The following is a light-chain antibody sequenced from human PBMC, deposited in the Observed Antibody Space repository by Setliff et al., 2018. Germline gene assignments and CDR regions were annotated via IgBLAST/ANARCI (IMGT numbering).Light chain of an antibody. Sequence: QSVLTQPASVSGSPGQSITISCTGTTSDVGTYDFVSWYQQHPGKAPKVIIYEVSNRPPGVSSRFSGSKSGNTASLSISGLQAEDEADYFCSSYTSSHTYVFGSGTKVTVL. V-gene: IGLV2-14*01. J-gene: IGLJ1*01. CDR1: TSDVGTYDF. CDR2: EVS. CDR3: SSYTSSHTYV.